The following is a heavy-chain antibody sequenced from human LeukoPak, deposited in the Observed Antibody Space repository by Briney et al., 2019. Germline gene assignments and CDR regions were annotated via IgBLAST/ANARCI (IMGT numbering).Heavy chain of an antibody. CDR2: ISGSGADT. J-gene: IGHJ4*02. D-gene: IGHD3-10*01. Sequence: PGGSLRLSCAASGFTFSTYAMSWVRQAPGKGLECVSGISGSGADTYYADSVKGRFTISRDNYRDTLFLQMNSLRAEDTVVYYCAKDPGRVVRGIISFDYWGQGTLVTVSS. CDR3: AKDPGRVVRGIISFDY. CDR1: GFTFSTYA. V-gene: IGHV3-23*01.